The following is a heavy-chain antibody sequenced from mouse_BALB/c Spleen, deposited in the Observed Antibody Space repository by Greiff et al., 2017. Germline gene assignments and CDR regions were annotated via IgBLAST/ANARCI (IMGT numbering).Heavy chain of an antibody. D-gene: IGHD1-1*01. CDR1: GFSLTSYG. V-gene: IGHV2-9*02. J-gene: IGHJ2*01. Sequence: VQVVESGPGLVAPSQSLSITCTVSGFSLTSYGVHWVRQPPGKGLEWLGVIWAGGSTNYNSALMSRLSISKDNSKSQVFLKMNSLQTDDTAMYYCARAPHYYGSSWALDYWGQGTTLTVSS. CDR2: IWAGGST. CDR3: ARAPHYYGSSWALDY.